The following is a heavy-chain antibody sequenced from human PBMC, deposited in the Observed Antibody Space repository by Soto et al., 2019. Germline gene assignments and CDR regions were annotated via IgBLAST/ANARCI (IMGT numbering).Heavy chain of an antibody. V-gene: IGHV1-18*01. CDR1: GYTFTSYG. CDR3: ARGRDCRGVICYYYGMDV. J-gene: IGHJ6*02. CDR2: ISAYNGNT. D-gene: IGHD3-10*01. Sequence: ASVKVSCKASGYTFTSYGISWVRQAPGQGLEWMGWISAYNGNTNYAQKLQGRVTMTTDTSTSTAYMELRSLRSDDTAVYYCARGRDCRGVICYYYGMDVWGQGTTVTVSS.